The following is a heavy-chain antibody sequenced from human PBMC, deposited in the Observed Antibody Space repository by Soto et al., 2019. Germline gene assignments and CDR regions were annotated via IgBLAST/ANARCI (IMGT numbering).Heavy chain of an antibody. J-gene: IGHJ4*02. Sequence: SETLSLTCTVSGGSISSYYWSWIRQPPGKGLEWIWYIYYSGSTNYNPSLKSRVTISVDTSKNQFSLKLSSVTAADTAVYYCARSCSSTSCYHDYWGQGTLVTVSS. CDR3: ARSCSSTSCYHDY. V-gene: IGHV4-59*08. CDR1: GGSISSYY. D-gene: IGHD2-2*01. CDR2: IYYSGST.